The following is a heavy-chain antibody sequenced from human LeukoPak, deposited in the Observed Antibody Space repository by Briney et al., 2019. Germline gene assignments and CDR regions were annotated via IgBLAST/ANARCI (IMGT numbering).Heavy chain of an antibody. D-gene: IGHD3-22*01. J-gene: IGHJ4*02. CDR3: ARYWNYYDSSGYFAY. CDR2: ISAYNGNT. V-gene: IGHV1-18*01. Sequence: ASVKVSCKASGYTFTSYGISWVRQAPGQGLEWMGWISAYNGNTNYAQKLQGRVTMTTDTSTSTAYMELRSLRSDDTAVYYCARYWNYYDSSGYFAYWGQGTLVTVSS. CDR1: GYTFTSYG.